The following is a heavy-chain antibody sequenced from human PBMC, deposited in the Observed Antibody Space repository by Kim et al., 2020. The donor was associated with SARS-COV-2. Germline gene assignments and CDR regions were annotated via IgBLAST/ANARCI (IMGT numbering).Heavy chain of an antibody. D-gene: IGHD6-19*01. Sequence: GGSLRLSCAASGFTSTSHWMNWVRQTPGKGLEWVANIRNDGSETYYVDSVKGRFTISRDSAKNSMYLQMNSLSADDTAVYYCARVSGWLVEHWGQETPVTVSS. CDR3: ARVSGWLVEH. CDR1: GFTSTSHW. V-gene: IGHV3-7*05. J-gene: IGHJ1*01. CDR2: IRNDGSET.